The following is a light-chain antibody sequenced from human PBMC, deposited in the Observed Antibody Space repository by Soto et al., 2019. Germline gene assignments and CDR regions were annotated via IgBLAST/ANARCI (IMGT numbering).Light chain of an antibody. V-gene: IGLV1-47*01. CDR3: AAWDDSLSGPV. CDR2: RNN. CDR1: RSNIGSNY. Sequence: QPVLTQPPSGSGTPGQRVTISCSGSRSNIGSNYVYWYQQLPGTAPKLLIYRNNQRPSGVPDRFSGAKSGTSASLAISGLRSEDEADYYCAAWDDSLSGPVFGEGTKVTVL. J-gene: IGLJ3*02.